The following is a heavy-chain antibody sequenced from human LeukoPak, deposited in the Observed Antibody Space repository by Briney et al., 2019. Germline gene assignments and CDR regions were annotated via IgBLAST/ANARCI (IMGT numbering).Heavy chain of an antibody. CDR2: IYHSGST. Sequence: SETLSLTCTVSGGSISSYYWSWIRQPPRKRLEWIGYIYHSGSTNYNPSLKTRVPISVATSKNQFSLELRSVSVAVTAVYYCARHYRGAAGQYYFDYWGQGTLVTVSS. CDR1: GGSISSYY. V-gene: IGHV4-59*08. J-gene: IGHJ4*02. D-gene: IGHD6-13*01. CDR3: ARHYRGAAGQYYFDY.